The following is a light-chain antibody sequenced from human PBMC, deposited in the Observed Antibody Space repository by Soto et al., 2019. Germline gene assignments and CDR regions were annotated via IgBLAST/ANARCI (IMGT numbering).Light chain of an antibody. J-gene: IGLJ1*01. CDR1: SSDVGGYNY. CDR2: EVS. CDR3: SSYTSSSNLG. Sequence: QSVLTQPASVSGSPGQSITISCTGTSSDVGGYNYVSWYQQHPGKAPKLMIYEVSDRPSGVSNRFSGSKSGNTASLTISGLQAEDEADYYCSSYTSSSNLGFGTGTKVT. V-gene: IGLV2-14*01.